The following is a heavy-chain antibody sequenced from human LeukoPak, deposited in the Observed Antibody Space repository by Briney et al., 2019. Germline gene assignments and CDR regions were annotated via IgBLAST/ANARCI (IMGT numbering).Heavy chain of an antibody. CDR3: ASGGGTEPPRYFDWHY. Sequence: PGGSLRLSCAASGFTFSDYYMSWIRQAPGKALEWVSYISSSGSTIYYADSVKGRFTISRDNAKNSLYLQMNSLRAEDTAVYYCASGGGTEPPRYFDWHYWGQGTLVTVSS. V-gene: IGHV3-11*01. CDR1: GFTFSDYY. CDR2: ISSSGSTI. J-gene: IGHJ4*02. D-gene: IGHD3-9*01.